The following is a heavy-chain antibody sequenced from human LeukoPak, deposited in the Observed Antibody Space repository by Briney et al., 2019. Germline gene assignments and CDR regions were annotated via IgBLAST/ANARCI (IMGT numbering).Heavy chain of an antibody. D-gene: IGHD6-13*01. CDR2: ISGSGGTT. V-gene: IGHV3-23*01. CDR3: AGQKYSSSWYLFDY. Sequence: GGSLRLSCAASGFTFSSYAMSWVRQAPGKGLEWVSAISGSGGTTYYADSVKGRFTISRDNAKNTLYLQMNSLRAEDTAVYSCAGQKYSSSWYLFDYWGQGTLVTVSS. CDR1: GFTFSSYA. J-gene: IGHJ4*02.